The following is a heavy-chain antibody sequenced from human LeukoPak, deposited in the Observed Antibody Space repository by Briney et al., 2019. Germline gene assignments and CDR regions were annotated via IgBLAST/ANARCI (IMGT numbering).Heavy chain of an antibody. CDR1: GFTFDDYT. D-gene: IGHD2-15*01. CDR2: ISDTGNA. Sequence: GGSLRLSCAASGFTFDDYTMSWVRQAPGKGLEWVSAISDTGNAYHADSVKGRFTISRDSSKNTLFLQMNRLRPEDAAVYYCAKAPVTTCRGAFCYPFDYWGLGTLVTVSS. J-gene: IGHJ4*02. CDR3: AKAPVTTCRGAFCYPFDY. V-gene: IGHV3-23*01.